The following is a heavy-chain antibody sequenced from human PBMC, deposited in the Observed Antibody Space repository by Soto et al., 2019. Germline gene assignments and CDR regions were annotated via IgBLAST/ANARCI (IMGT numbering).Heavy chain of an antibody. D-gene: IGHD3-9*01. Sequence: QVQLVQSGAEVKKPGSSVKVSCKASGGTFSSYAISWVRQAPGQGLEWMGGIIPIFGTANYAQKFQGRVTFTADDSPSTAYRGLSSRESGETAVYFCATGDAENRYVDRPLPFGGFAPWAQATLMTFSP. J-gene: IGHJ5*02. V-gene: IGHV1-69*01. CDR3: ATGDAENRYVDRPLPFGGFAP. CDR2: IIPIFGTA. CDR1: GGTFSSYA.